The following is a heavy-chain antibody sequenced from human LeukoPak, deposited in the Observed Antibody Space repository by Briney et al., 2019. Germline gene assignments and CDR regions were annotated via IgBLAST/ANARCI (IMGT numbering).Heavy chain of an antibody. J-gene: IGHJ5*02. CDR2: IYYSGST. CDR3: ARAGTTVTTNWFDP. D-gene: IGHD4-17*01. CDR1: GGSISNYY. V-gene: IGHV4-59*08. Sequence: SETLSLTCTVSGGSISNYYWSWIRQPLGKGLEWIGYIYYSGSTNYNPSLKSRVTISVDTSKNQFSLKLSSVTAADTAVYYCARAGTTVTTNWFDPWGQGTLVTVSS.